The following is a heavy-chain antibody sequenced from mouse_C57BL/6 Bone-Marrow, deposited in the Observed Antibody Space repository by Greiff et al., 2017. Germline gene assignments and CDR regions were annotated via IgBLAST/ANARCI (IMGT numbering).Heavy chain of an antibody. V-gene: IGHV1-81*01. CDR3: ARSDYSNYGFAY. J-gene: IGHJ3*01. CDR1: GYTFTSYG. D-gene: IGHD2-5*01. Sequence: LVESGAELARPGASVKLSCKASGYTFTSYGISWVKQRTGQGLEWIGEIYPRSGNTYYNEKFKGKATLTADKSSSTAYMELRSLTSEDSAVYFCARSDYSNYGFAYWGQGTLVTVSA. CDR2: IYPRSGNT.